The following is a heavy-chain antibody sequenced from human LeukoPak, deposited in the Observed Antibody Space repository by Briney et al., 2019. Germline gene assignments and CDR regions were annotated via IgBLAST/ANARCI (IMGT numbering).Heavy chain of an antibody. CDR1: GYSISTTNW. V-gene: IGHV4-28*01. Sequence: SETLSLTCAVSGYSISTTNWWGWIRQPPGKGLEWLGYIYYSGGTYYNPSLKSRVIMSVDTSKNQFSLDLSFVTAADTAVYYCARSPYRVDGAPVRDYGDYRDWYFDLWGRGTLVTVSA. J-gene: IGHJ2*01. D-gene: IGHD4-17*01. CDR3: ARSPYRVDGAPVRDYGDYRDWYFDL. CDR2: IYYSGGT.